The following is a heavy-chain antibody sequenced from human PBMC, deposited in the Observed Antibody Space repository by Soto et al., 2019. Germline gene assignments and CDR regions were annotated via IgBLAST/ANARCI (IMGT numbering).Heavy chain of an antibody. D-gene: IGHD2-21*01. CDR2: IYSGGST. J-gene: IGHJ4*02. Sequence: EVQLVESGGGLVQPGGSLRLSCAASGFTVSSTSMSWVRQAPGKGLEWVSVIYSGGSTYYADSVKGRFTISRDNSKNTLYLQMNSLRAEDTAVYYCARGYCGGDCYSNYWGQGTLVTVSS. CDR3: ARGYCGGDCYSNY. CDR1: GFTVSSTS. V-gene: IGHV3-66*01.